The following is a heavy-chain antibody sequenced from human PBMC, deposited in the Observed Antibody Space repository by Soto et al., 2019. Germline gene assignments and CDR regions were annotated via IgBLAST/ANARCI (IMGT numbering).Heavy chain of an antibody. Sequence: GGSLRLSCAASGFTFSSYAMSWVRQAPGKGLEWVSAISGSGGSTYYADSVKGRFTISRDNSKNTLYLQMNSLRAEDTAVYYCAAYSSSWPGGGAFDIWGQGTMVTVSS. J-gene: IGHJ3*02. D-gene: IGHD6-13*01. V-gene: IGHV3-23*01. CDR2: ISGSGGST. CDR1: GFTFSSYA. CDR3: AAYSSSWPGGGAFDI.